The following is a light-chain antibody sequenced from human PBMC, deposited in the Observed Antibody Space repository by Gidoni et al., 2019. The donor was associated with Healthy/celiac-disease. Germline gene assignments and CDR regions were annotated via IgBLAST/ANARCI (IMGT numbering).Light chain of an antibody. V-gene: IGLV2-23*01. CDR2: EGS. CDR3: CSYAGSSTPVV. Sequence: QSALTQPASVCGSPGQSITISCTGTSSDVGIYNLVSWYQQHPGKAPKLMIYEGSKRPSGVSNRFSGSKSGNTASLTISGLQAEDEADYYCCSYAGSSTPVVFGGGTKLTVL. CDR1: SSDVGIYNL. J-gene: IGLJ2*01.